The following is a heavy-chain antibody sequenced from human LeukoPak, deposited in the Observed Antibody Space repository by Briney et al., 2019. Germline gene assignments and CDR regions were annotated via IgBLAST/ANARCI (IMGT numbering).Heavy chain of an antibody. CDR3: ARPRDFDSRGWDAFDI. D-gene: IGHD3-22*01. CDR1: GYTFTDYY. J-gene: IGHJ3*02. CDR2: INPNSGGA. Sequence: ASVKVSCKASGYTFTDYYIHWVRQAPGQGLDWMGWINPNSGGAKYAQNFQGRVTMTRDTSISTAHMELTRLRSDDSAVYYCARPRDFDSRGWDAFDIWGQGTLVTVSS. V-gene: IGHV1-2*02.